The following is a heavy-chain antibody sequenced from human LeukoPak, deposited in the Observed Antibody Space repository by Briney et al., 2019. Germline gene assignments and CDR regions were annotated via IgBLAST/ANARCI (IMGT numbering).Heavy chain of an antibody. D-gene: IGHD2-2*01. V-gene: IGHV4-34*01. CDR1: GGSFSGYY. J-gene: IGHJ5*02. CDR3: AIHIVVVPAAKKKNWFDP. Sequence: PETLSLTCAVYGGSFSGYYWSWIRQPPGKGLEWIGEINHSGSTNYNPSLKSRVTISVDTSKNQFSLKLSSVTAADTAVYYCAIHIVVVPAAKKKNWFDPWGQGTLVTVSS. CDR2: INHSGST.